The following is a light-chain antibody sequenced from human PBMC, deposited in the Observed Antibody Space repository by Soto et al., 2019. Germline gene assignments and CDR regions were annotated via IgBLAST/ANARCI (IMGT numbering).Light chain of an antibody. CDR1: QSISNN. V-gene: IGKV3-15*01. CDR2: DAS. Sequence: EIVMTQSPATLSVSPGERVTLSCRASQSISNNLAWYQHKPGRAPRVLSYDASTRATGVPVRFSGSGSGTECTRTISSLQSDDFAVYYCQQYNNWPPKHTFGQGTKREIK. J-gene: IGKJ2*01. CDR3: QQYNNWPPKHT.